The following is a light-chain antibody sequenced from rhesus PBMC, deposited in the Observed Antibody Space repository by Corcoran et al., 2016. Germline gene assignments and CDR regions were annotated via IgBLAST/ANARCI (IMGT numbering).Light chain of an antibody. CDR3: QQHNSHPYS. CDR1: PTISSY. J-gene: IGKJ2*01. Sequence: DIQMTQSPSSLSASVGDRVTITCRASPTISSYLAWYTQKPGKVPKLLIYAASSLESGVPSRFSGSGSGTEFTLTISSLQPEDFATYYCQQHNSHPYSFGQGTKVEIK. V-gene: IGKV1-44*02. CDR2: AAS.